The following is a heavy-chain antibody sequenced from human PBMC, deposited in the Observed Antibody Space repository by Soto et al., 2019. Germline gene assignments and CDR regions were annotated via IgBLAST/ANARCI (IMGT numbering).Heavy chain of an antibody. CDR2: TNTSGGNT. D-gene: IGHD3-22*01. Sequence: ASVKVTCKASGYTFTRHYIHWVRQAPAQGLEWMGITNTSGGNTNYAPRFQGRVTMTCDTSTSTVYMELRSLRSEDTAVYYCARASTTYSRGYYSAVDYWGQGTLVTVSS. V-gene: IGHV1-46*01. CDR1: GYTFTRHY. CDR3: ARASTTYSRGYYSAVDY. J-gene: IGHJ4*02.